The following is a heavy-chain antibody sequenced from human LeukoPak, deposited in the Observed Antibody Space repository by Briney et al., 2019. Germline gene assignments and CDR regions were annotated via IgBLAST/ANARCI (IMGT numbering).Heavy chain of an antibody. J-gene: IGHJ4*02. CDR1: GYSISSGYY. CDR3: ASSALLNYDILTGYPFDY. CDR2: SGST. V-gene: IGHV4-38-2*02. Sequence: SETLSLTCTVSGYSISSGYYWGWIRQPPGKGLEWIGSGSTYYNPSLKSRVTISVDTSKNQFSLKLSSVTAADTAVYYCASSALLNYDILTGYPFDYWGQGTLVTVSS. D-gene: IGHD3-9*01.